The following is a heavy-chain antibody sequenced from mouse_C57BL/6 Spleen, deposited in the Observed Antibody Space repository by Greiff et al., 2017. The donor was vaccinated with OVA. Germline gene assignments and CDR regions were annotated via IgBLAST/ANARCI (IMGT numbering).Heavy chain of an antibody. Sequence: VQLQQSGAELVRPGSSVKLSCKASGYTFTSYWMHWVKQRPIQGLEWIGNIDPSDSETHYNQKFKDKATLTVDKSSSTAYMQLSSLTSEDSAVYYCARFGDYGNYDWYFDVWGTGTTVTVSS. CDR1: GYTFTSYW. V-gene: IGHV1-52*01. CDR2: IDPSDSET. D-gene: IGHD2-1*01. CDR3: ARFGDYGNYDWYFDV. J-gene: IGHJ1*03.